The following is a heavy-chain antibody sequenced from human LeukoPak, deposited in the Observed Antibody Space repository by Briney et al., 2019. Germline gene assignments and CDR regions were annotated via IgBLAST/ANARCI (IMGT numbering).Heavy chain of an antibody. Sequence: PGGSLRLSCAASGFTVSSKYISWVRQAPGKGLEWVSVIYSDGGGTYYADSVRGRFTISRDNSKNTLYHQMNSLRAEDTAVYYCATATGSNDYGDYLRNWGQGTLVTVSS. CDR1: GFTVSSKY. CDR3: ATATGSNDYGDYLRN. CDR2: IYSDGGGT. J-gene: IGHJ4*02. V-gene: IGHV3-53*01. D-gene: IGHD4-17*01.